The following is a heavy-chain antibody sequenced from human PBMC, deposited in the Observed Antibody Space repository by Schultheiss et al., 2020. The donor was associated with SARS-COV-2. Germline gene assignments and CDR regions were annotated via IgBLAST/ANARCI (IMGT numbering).Heavy chain of an antibody. Sequence: GGSLRLSCAASGFTFSDYYMSWIRQAPGKGLEWVSYISSSSSYTNYADSVKGRFTISRDNAKNSLYLQMNSLRAEDTAVYYCARAPLSKRRPIVVVPAAPDNWGQGTLVTVSS. D-gene: IGHD2-2*01. CDR3: ARAPLSKRRPIVVVPAAPDN. V-gene: IGHV3-11*06. CDR2: ISSSSSYT. J-gene: IGHJ4*02. CDR1: GFTFSDYY.